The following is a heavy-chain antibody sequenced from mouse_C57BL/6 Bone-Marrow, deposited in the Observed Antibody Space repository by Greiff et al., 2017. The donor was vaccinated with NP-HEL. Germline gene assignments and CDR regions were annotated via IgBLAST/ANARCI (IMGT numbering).Heavy chain of an antibody. V-gene: IGHV1-50*01. Sequence: VQLQQPGAELVKPGASVKLSCKASGYTFTSYWMQWVKQRPGQGLEWIGEIDPSDSYTNYNQKFKGKATLTVDTSSSTAYMQLSSLTSEDSAVYYCARKDSNSYWYFDVWGTGTTVTVSS. CDR1: GYTFTSYW. CDR2: IDPSDSYT. J-gene: IGHJ1*03. D-gene: IGHD2-5*01. CDR3: ARKDSNSYWYFDV.